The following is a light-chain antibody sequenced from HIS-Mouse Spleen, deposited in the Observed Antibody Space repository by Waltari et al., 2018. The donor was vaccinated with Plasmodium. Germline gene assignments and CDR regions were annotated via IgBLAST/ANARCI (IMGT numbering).Light chain of an antibody. V-gene: IGKV3-15*01. Sequence: EIVMTQSPAHLSVSPGGKANLPCRASQRVSSNLAWYQQKPGQAPRLLIYGASTRATGIPARFSGSGSGTEFTLTISSMQSEDFAVYYCQQYNNWPRDTFGQGTKVEIK. CDR2: GAS. CDR3: QQYNNWPRDT. J-gene: IGKJ2*01. CDR1: QRVSSN.